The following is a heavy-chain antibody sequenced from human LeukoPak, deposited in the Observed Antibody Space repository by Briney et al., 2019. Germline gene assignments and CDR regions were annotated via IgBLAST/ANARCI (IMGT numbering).Heavy chain of an antibody. D-gene: IGHD1-26*01. CDR2: IYQSGNT. J-gene: IGHJ6*03. CDR1: GGSISSSESS. Sequence: PSETLSLTCAVSGGSISSSESSWSWIRQPPGKDLEWIGYIYQSGNTYYNPSLKSRVTISVDTSKNQFSLKLSSVTAADTAVYYCAREGVGGNYYYYYMDVWGKGTTVTVSS. V-gene: IGHV4-30-2*01. CDR3: AREGVGGNYYYYYMDV.